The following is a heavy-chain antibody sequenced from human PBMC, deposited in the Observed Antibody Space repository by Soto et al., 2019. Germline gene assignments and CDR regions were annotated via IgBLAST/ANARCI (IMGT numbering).Heavy chain of an antibody. CDR2: ISGSGGST. CDR3: AKDLRVRGVIIEFFDY. Sequence: GGSLRLSCAASGFTFSSYAMSWVRQAPGKGLEWVSAISGSGGSTYYADSVKGRFTISRDNSKNTLYLQMNSLRAEDTAVYYCAKDLRVRGVIIEFFDYWGQGTLVTVSS. V-gene: IGHV3-23*01. CDR1: GFTFSSYA. D-gene: IGHD3-10*01. J-gene: IGHJ4*02.